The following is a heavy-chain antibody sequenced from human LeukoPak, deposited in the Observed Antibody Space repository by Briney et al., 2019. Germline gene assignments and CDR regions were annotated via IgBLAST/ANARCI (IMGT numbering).Heavy chain of an antibody. J-gene: IGHJ4*02. CDR3: ARDLGGYSGYDWGY. CDR1: GYTFTGYY. CDR2: INPNSGGT. V-gene: IGHV1-2*02. Sequence: GASVKVSCKASGYTFTGYYMHWVRQAPGQGLEWMGWINPNSGGTNYAQKFQGRATMTRDTSISTAYMELSRLRSDDTAVYYCARDLGGYSGYDWGYWGQGTLVTVSS. D-gene: IGHD5-12*01.